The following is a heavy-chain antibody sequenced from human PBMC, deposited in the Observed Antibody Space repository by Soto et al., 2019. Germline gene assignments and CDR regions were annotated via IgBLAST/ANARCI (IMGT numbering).Heavy chain of an antibody. D-gene: IGHD3-3*01. CDR1: GYTFTSYG. Sequence: QVQLVQSGAEVKKPGASVKVSCKASGYTFTSYGISWVRQAPGQGLEWMGGIIPIFGTANYAQKFQGRVTITADESTSTAYMELSSLRSEDTAVYYCARSLEWLFPNWFDPWGQGTLVTVSS. J-gene: IGHJ5*02. CDR2: IIPIFGTA. V-gene: IGHV1-69*13. CDR3: ARSLEWLFPNWFDP.